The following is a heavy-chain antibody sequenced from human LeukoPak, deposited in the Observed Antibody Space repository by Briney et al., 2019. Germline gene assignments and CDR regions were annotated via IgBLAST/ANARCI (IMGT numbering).Heavy chain of an antibody. D-gene: IGHD6-19*01. Sequence: SETLSLTCIVSGGSISSSSYYWGWIRQPPGKGLEWIGSIYYSGSTYYNPSLKSRVTISVDTSKNQFSLKLSSVTAADTAVYYCARHGGAVATDYFDYWGQGTLVTVSS. V-gene: IGHV4-39*01. J-gene: IGHJ4*02. CDR1: GGSISSSSYY. CDR3: ARHGGAVATDYFDY. CDR2: IYYSGST.